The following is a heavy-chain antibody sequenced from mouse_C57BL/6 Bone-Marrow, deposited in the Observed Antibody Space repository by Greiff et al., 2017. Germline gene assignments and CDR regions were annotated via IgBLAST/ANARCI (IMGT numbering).Heavy chain of an antibody. J-gene: IGHJ1*03. Sequence: VQLQQPGAELVKPEASVKLSCKASGYTFTSYWMHWVKQRPGQGLEWIGMIHPNSGSTNYNEKFKSKATLTVDKSSSTAYMQLSSLTSEDSAVYYCASHYYGSSPPWYFDVWGTGTTVTVSS. CDR2: IHPNSGST. CDR1: GYTFTSYW. CDR3: ASHYYGSSPPWYFDV. D-gene: IGHD1-1*01. V-gene: IGHV1-64*01.